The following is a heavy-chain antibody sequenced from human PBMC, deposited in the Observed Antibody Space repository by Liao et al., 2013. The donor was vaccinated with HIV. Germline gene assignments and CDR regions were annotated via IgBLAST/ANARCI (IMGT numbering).Heavy chain of an antibody. CDR2: IYTSGST. CDR1: GGSISRGSYY. V-gene: IGHV4-61*02. J-gene: IGHJ4*02. Sequence: QVHLQESGPGLVKPSQTLSLTCTVSGGSISRGSYYWSWIRQPAGKRLEWIGRIYTSGSTNYNPSLESRVTMSVDTSKNQFSLKLKSVTAADTAVYYCARDYPEPLWGQGTLVTVSS. CDR3: ARDYPEPL. D-gene: IGHD1-14*01.